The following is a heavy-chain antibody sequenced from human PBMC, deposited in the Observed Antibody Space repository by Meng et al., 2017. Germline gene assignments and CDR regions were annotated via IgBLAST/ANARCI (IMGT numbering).Heavy chain of an antibody. CDR2: INPNSGGT. CDR1: GYTFTGYY. D-gene: IGHD6-19*01. Sequence: QVQLVQSGAEVKKPGASVKVSCKASGYTFTGYYMHWVRQAPGQGLEWMGRINPNSGGTDYAQKFQGRVTVTRDTSITTAYMELSRLRSDDTAVYYCARDRGSGWSKGAWGQGTLVTSPQ. CDR3: ARDRGSGWSKGA. V-gene: IGHV1-2*06. J-gene: IGHJ5*02.